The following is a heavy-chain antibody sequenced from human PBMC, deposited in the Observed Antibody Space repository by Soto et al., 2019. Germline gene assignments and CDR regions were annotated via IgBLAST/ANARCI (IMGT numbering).Heavy chain of an antibody. CDR1: GFIVSSSH. CDR2: LYNHGKT. V-gene: IGHV3-53*01. Sequence: GGSLRLSCVVSGFIVSSSHMIWVRQAPGKGLEGVSILYNHGKTNYVDSVKGRFTITRDNSKNTVYLQMNSLRVEDTAVYYCARLTEAERHWGQGALVTVSS. D-gene: IGHD1-1*01. CDR3: ARLTEAERH. J-gene: IGHJ4*02.